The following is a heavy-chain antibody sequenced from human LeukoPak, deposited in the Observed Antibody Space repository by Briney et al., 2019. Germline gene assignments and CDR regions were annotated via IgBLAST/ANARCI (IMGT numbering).Heavy chain of an antibody. D-gene: IGHD2-2*01. CDR2: IYYSGST. J-gene: IGHJ4*02. CDR1: GGSVSSGRYY. CDR3: ASGDCSSTSCYLGY. V-gene: IGHV4-61*01. Sequence: PSETLSLTCTVSGGSVSSGRYYWSWIRQPPGKGLEWIGYIYYSGSTNYNPSPKSRVTISVDTSKNQFSLKLSSVTAADTAVYYSASGDCSSTSCYLGYWGQGTLVIVSS.